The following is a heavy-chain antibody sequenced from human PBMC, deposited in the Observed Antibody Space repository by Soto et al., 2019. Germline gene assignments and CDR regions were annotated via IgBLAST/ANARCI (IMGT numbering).Heavy chain of an antibody. CDR3: ARHSSSWAYFDY. CDR2: IDPSDSYT. J-gene: IGHJ4*02. D-gene: IGHD6-13*01. CDR1: GYSFTSYW. V-gene: IGHV5-10-1*01. Sequence: PGDSLKISCKGSGYSFTSYWISWVLQMPGKGLEWMGRIDPSDSYTNYSPSFQGHVTISADKSISTAYLQWSSLKASDTAMYYCARHSSSWAYFDYWGQGTLVTVSS.